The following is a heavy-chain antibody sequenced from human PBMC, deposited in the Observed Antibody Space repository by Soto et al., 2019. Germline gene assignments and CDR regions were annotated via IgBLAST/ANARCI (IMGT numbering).Heavy chain of an antibody. V-gene: IGHV3-30*03. J-gene: IGHJ1*01. CDR2: ISYDGSNK. Sequence: QVQLVESGGGVVQPGRSLRLSCAVSGFTFSDYGMHWVRQAPGKGLEWVAVISYDGSNKYYANSVKGRFTISRDNSMNTLYLQMNSLQAEDTAVYYCASRVPGGSYGAPYFQHMGQGALVTVSS. CDR3: ASRVPGGSYGAPYFQH. D-gene: IGHD1-26*01. CDR1: GFTFSDYG.